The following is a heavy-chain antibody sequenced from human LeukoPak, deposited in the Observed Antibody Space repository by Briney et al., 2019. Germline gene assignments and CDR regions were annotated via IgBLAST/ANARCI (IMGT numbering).Heavy chain of an antibody. CDR3: ASDKYYYDSRAFDY. CDR1: GGSISSSSYY. D-gene: IGHD3-22*01. CDR2: IHYSGST. Sequence: NPSETLSLTCTVSGGSISSSSYYWGWIRQPPGEGLEWIGSIHYSGSTYYNPSLKSRVTISVDTSKNQFSLKLSSVTAADTAVYYCASDKYYYDSRAFDYWGQGTLVTVSS. J-gene: IGHJ4*02. V-gene: IGHV4-39*01.